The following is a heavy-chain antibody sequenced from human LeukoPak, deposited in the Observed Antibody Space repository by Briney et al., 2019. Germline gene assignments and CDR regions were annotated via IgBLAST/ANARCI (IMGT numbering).Heavy chain of an antibody. Sequence: GESLRISCKGSGYTFSSYWIGWVRQMPGKGLEWMGIIYPGDSDTRYSPSFQGQVTISADKSISTAYLQWSSLKASDTAMYYCASHQTNSGYDNFDYWGQGTLVTVSS. J-gene: IGHJ4*02. D-gene: IGHD5-12*01. CDR2: IYPGDSDT. CDR1: GYTFSSYW. CDR3: ASHQTNSGYDNFDY. V-gene: IGHV5-51*01.